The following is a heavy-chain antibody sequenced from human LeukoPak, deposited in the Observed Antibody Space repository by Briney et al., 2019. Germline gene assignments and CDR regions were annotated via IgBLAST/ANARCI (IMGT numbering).Heavy chain of an antibody. CDR1: GFTFSSYA. V-gene: IGHV3-23*01. CDR3: AKDREDIVVVVAAESFAY. Sequence: PGGSLRLSCAASGFTFSSYAMSWVRQAPGKGLEWVSAISGSGGSTYYADSVKGRFTISRDNSKNTLYLQMNSLRAEDTAVYYCAKDREDIVVVVAAESFAYWGQGTLVTVSS. J-gene: IGHJ4*02. CDR2: ISGSGGST. D-gene: IGHD2-15*01.